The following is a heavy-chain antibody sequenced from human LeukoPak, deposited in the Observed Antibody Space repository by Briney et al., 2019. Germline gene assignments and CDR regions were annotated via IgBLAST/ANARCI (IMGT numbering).Heavy chain of an antibody. CDR1: GFTFSSYW. V-gene: IGHV3-23*01. CDR2: ISGSGGST. J-gene: IGHJ6*03. CDR3: AKEGGDLYYYYYYMDV. D-gene: IGHD4-17*01. Sequence: GGSLRLSCAASGFTFSSYWMSWVRQAPGKGLEWVSAISGSGGSTYYADSVKGRFTISRDNSKNTLYLQMNSLRAEDTAVYYCAKEGGDLYYYYYYMDVWGKGTTVTVSS.